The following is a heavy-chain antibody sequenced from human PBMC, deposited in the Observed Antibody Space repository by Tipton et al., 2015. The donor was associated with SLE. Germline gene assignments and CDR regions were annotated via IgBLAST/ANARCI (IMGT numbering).Heavy chain of an antibody. D-gene: IGHD6-19*01. J-gene: IGHJ4*02. CDR3: ARGRIAVAGNHFDY. CDR2: IYNSGST. Sequence: TLSLTCTVSGGSISGYYWSWIRQTPGKGLEWIGYIYNSGSTNYNPSLRSRVTISVDTSKRQFSLKLSSVTAADTAVYYCARGRIAVAGNHFDYWGQGTLVTVSS. V-gene: IGHV4-59*08. CDR1: GGSISGYY.